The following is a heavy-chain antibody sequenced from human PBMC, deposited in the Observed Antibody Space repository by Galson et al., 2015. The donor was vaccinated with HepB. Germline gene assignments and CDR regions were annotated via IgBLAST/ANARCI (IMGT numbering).Heavy chain of an antibody. CDR3: TTDVYFSSYWSWLDP. D-gene: IGHD2-2*01. CDR1: GFAFNNAW. V-gene: IGHV3-15*01. CDR2: IKSKTIGGTK. J-gene: IGHJ5*02. Sequence: SLRLSCAASGFAFNNAWMNWVRQAPGKGLETVGRIKSKTIGGTKEYAAPVNGRFTISRDDSRNTLYLQMHSLKTDDTAVYYCTTDVYFSSYWSWLDPWGQGTLVTVSS.